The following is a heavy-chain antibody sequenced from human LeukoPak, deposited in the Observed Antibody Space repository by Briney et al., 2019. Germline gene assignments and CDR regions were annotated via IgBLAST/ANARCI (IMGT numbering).Heavy chain of an antibody. V-gene: IGHV3-20*04. J-gene: IGHJ5*02. CDR1: GFTFDDYG. CDR3: ARGWGPGNRRLNRVNMPVGS. CDR2: INWNGGST. Sequence: PGGSLRLSCAASGFTFDDYGMSWVRQAPGKGLEWVSGINWNGGSTGYADSVKGRFTISRDNAKNSLYLQMNSLRAEDTALYYCARGWGPGNRRLNRVNMPVGSWGQGTLVTVYS. D-gene: IGHD1-14*01.